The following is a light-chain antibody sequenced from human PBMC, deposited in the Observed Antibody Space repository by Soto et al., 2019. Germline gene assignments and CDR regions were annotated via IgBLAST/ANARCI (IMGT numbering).Light chain of an antibody. V-gene: IGKV1-5*01. CDR2: DAS. Sequence: DIQMTQSPSTLSASVGDRVTITCRASQSISSWLAWYQQKPGKAPKLLIYDASSLESGVPSRFSGSGSGTEFTLTISSLQPDDFATYYCQKYNSYHTFVQGTKLEIK. J-gene: IGKJ2*01. CDR1: QSISSW. CDR3: QKYNSYHT.